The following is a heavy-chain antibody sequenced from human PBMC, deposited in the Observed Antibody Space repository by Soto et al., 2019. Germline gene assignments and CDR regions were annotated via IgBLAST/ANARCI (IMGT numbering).Heavy chain of an antibody. D-gene: IGHD3-16*01. CDR1: GFTFSSYA. V-gene: IGHV3-23*01. J-gene: IGHJ4*02. CDR3: AKSPGHYVWGSYDD. Sequence: GGSLRLSCAASGFTFSSYAMSWVRQAPGKGLEWVSAISGSGGSTYYADSVKGRFTISRDNSKNTLYLQMNSLRAEDTAVYYCAKSPGHYVWGSYDDWGQGTLVTVSS. CDR2: ISGSGGST.